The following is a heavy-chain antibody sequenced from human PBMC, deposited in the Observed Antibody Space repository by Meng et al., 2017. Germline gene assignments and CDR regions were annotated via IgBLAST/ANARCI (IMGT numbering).Heavy chain of an antibody. Sequence: HVRRVKYGGEVKKPGASVKVSCKASGYTLTGYYMHWVRQAPGQGLEWMGWINPNSGGTNYAQKFQGRVTMTRDTSISTAYMELSRLRSDDTAVYYCAREDSGYVRDFNYWGQGTLVTVSS. J-gene: IGHJ4*02. CDR2: INPNSGGT. D-gene: IGHD5-12*01. CDR3: AREDSGYVRDFNY. V-gene: IGHV1-2*02. CDR1: GYTLTGYY.